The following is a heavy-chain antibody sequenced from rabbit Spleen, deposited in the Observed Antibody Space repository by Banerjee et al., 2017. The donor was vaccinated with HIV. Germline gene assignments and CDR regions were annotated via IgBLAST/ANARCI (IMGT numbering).Heavy chain of an antibody. CDR3: AGDLDGVIGWNFGW. Sequence: QEQLVESGGGLVKPGASLTLTCKASGFSFSNKAVMCWVRQAPGKGLEWIACINAVTGKAVYASWAKGRFTFSKTSSTTVTLQMTSLTAADTATYFCAGDLDGVIGWNFGWWGQGTLVTVS. CDR1: GFSFSNKAV. CDR2: INAVTGKA. J-gene: IGHJ4*01. V-gene: IGHV1S45*01. D-gene: IGHD1-1*01.